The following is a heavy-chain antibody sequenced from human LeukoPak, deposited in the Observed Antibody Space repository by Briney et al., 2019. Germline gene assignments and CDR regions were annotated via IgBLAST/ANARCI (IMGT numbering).Heavy chain of an antibody. D-gene: IGHD3/OR15-3a*01. J-gene: IGHJ3*01. CDR2: ISPRGDGT. V-gene: IGHV3-64*02. Sequence: GGSLRLSCAASGFTFSNHPMHWVRQTPGKRLEYVSAISPRGDGTWYADSVKGRFTISRDNSKNTMYLQMGSLRPEDMGVYYCARAFRPASDPYDFYYFWGRGTTVTVSS. CDR1: GFTFSNHP. CDR3: ARAFRPASDPYDFYYF.